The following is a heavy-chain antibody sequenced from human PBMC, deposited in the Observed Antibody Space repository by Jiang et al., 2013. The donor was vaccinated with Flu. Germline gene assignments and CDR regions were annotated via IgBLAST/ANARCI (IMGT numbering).Heavy chain of an antibody. CDR3: ARGVGGGANYYYYGMDV. J-gene: IGHJ6*02. D-gene: IGHD4-23*01. CDR2: IIPILGIA. CDR1: GGTFSSYA. V-gene: IGHV1-69*04. Sequence: KVSCKASGGTFSSYAISWVRQAPGQGLEWMGRIIPILGIANYAQKFQGRVTITADKSTSTAYMELSSLRSEDTAVYYCARGVGGGANYYYYGMDVWGQGTTVTVSS.